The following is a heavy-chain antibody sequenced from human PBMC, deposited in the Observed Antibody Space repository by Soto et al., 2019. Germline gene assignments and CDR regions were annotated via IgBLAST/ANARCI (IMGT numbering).Heavy chain of an antibody. Sequence: EVQLVESGGGLVKPGGSLRLSCAASGFTFSSYSMNWVRQAPGKGLEWVSSISSSSSYIYYADSVQGRFTISRDNAKNALCVQMNSLRAEDTAVYYCARDFGELRPGLNDWGRDVWGQGTTVTVSS. V-gene: IGHV3-21*01. D-gene: IGHD3-10*01. J-gene: IGHJ6*02. CDR3: ARDFGELRPGLNDWGRDV. CDR1: GFTFSSYS. CDR2: ISSSSSYI.